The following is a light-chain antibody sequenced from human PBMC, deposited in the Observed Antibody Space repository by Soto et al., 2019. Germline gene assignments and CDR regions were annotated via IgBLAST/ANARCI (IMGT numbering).Light chain of an antibody. CDR3: RQDNNWQQT. Sequence: EIQMTQSPATLSASVGERATLSCRASQSVSSGLAWYQQKPAQEPTNLIYYASSRVTGSPARFIGSGSGAEFTLTIISRLSQDVAVYYCRQDNNWQQTFGRGTKVDTK. CDR2: YAS. J-gene: IGKJ1*01. CDR1: QSVSSG. V-gene: IGKV3-15*01.